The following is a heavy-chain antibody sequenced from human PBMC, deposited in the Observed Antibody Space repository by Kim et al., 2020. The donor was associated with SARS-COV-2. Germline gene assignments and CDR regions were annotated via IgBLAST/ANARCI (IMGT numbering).Heavy chain of an antibody. Sequence: NPSLKSRVTISVDTSKNQFSLKLSSVTAADTAVYYCARREWLAPESAFDIWGQGTMVTVSS. V-gene: IGHV4-59*08. J-gene: IGHJ3*02. CDR3: ARREWLAPESAFDI. D-gene: IGHD6-19*01.